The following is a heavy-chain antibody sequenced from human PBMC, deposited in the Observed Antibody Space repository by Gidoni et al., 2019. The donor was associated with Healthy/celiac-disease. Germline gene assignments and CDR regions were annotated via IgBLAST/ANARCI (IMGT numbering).Heavy chain of an antibody. CDR2: IRSKANSYAT. Sequence: EVQLVESGGGLVQPGGSLKLHCAASGFTFSAPAMHWVRQASGKGLEWVGRIRSKANSYATAYAASVKGRFTISRDDSKNTAYLQMNSLKTEDTAVYYCTRALYDFWSGYSKTSYYYGMDVWGQGTTVTVSS. V-gene: IGHV3-73*01. CDR3: TRALYDFWSGYSKTSYYYGMDV. D-gene: IGHD3-3*01. CDR1: GFTFSAPA. J-gene: IGHJ6*02.